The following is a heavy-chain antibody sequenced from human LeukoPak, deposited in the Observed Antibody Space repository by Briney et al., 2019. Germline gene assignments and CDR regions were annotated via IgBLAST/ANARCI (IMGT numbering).Heavy chain of an antibody. CDR3: AGLGCYDSSGYGY. Sequence: ASVKVSCKASGGTFSSYAISWVRQAPGQGLEWMGRIIPIFGTANYAQKFQGRVTITTDESTSTAYMELSSLRSEDTAVYYCAGLGCYDSSGYGYWGQGTLVTVSS. D-gene: IGHD3-22*01. J-gene: IGHJ4*02. V-gene: IGHV1-69*05. CDR2: IIPIFGTA. CDR1: GGTFSSYA.